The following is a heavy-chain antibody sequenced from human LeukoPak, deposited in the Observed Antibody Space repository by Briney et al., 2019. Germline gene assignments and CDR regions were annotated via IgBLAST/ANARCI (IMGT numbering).Heavy chain of an antibody. J-gene: IGHJ4*02. CDR2: ISGRGDST. D-gene: IGHD6-19*01. CDR3: AREIAEPSYSSGWYFVY. V-gene: IGHV3-23*01. CDR1: GFTFSIYA. Sequence: GGSLRLSCAGSGFTFSIYAMTWVRQAPGKGLEWVSSISGRGDSTNYADSVKGRFTISRDNSKNTLYMQMNSLKVEDTAVYYCAREIAEPSYSSGWYFVYWGQGTLVTVSS.